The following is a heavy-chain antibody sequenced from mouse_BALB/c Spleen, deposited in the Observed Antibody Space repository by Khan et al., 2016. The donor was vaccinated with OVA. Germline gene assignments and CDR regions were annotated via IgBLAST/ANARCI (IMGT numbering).Heavy chain of an antibody. CDR1: GYSFTGYF. D-gene: IGHD1-1*01. J-gene: IGHJ2*01. V-gene: IGHV1-20*02. CDR3: TRIYRSDFDY. Sequence: VQLQQSGPELVKPGASVKISCKASGYSFTGYFMNWVMQSHGKSLEWIGRINPHIGETLYSQKFKDKATLPVDESSSTAHMELRRLASEDSAVYYCTRIYRSDFDYWGQGTTLTVSS. CDR2: INPHIGET.